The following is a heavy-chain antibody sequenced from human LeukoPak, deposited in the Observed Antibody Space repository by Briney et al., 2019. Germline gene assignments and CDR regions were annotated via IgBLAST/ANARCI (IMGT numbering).Heavy chain of an antibody. D-gene: IGHD4-17*01. V-gene: IGHV3-23*01. Sequence: PGGSLRLSCAASGFTFRNYAMGWVRQAPGKGLECVSAISDDSIKTSCADSVKGRFTISRDYSKNTLYLQMNSLRAEDTAVYYCAKEGPDYGDYRSGDYFDFWGQGTLVTVSS. CDR1: GFTFRNYA. J-gene: IGHJ4*02. CDR2: ISDDSIKT. CDR3: AKEGPDYGDYRSGDYFDF.